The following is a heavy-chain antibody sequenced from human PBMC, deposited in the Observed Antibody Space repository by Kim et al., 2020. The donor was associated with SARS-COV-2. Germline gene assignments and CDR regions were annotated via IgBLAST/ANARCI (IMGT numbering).Heavy chain of an antibody. CDR1: GFTLSDYY. CDR3: ARGFCGGGTCYSGDN. V-gene: IGHV3-72*01. D-gene: IGHD2-15*01. Sequence: GSLRLSCAASGFTLSDYYMDWVRQAPGKGLEWIGRSGNKGNGYTTQYAASVEGRFTISRDDSKNSLFLQMSSLKIEDTAMYFCARGFCGGGTCYSGDNWGQGTVVTVSS. J-gene: IGHJ4*02. CDR2: SGNKGNGYTT.